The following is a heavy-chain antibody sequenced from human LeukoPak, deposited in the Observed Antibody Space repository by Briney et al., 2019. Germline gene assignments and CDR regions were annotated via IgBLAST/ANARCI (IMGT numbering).Heavy chain of an antibody. Sequence: ASVKVSCKASGYTFTSYDINWVRPATGQGLEWMGWMNPNSGNTGYAQKFQGRVTMTRNTSISTAYMELSSLRSEDTAVYYCARGLSRAPDYYDSSGYQDYWGQGTLVTVSS. CDR3: ARGLSRAPDYYDSSGYQDY. CDR1: GYTFTSYD. D-gene: IGHD3-22*01. V-gene: IGHV1-8*01. CDR2: MNPNSGNT. J-gene: IGHJ4*02.